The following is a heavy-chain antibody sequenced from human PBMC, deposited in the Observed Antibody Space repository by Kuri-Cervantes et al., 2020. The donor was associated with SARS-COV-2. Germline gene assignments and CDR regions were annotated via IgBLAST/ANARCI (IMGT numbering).Heavy chain of an antibody. Sequence: ASVKVSCKASGYTFTSYGISWVRQAPGQGLEWMGWISAYNGNTNYAQKLQGRVTMTTDTSTSTAYMELRSLRSDDTAVYYCARSSNTYYYDSSPDYWGQGTLVTVSS. V-gene: IGHV1-18*01. D-gene: IGHD3-22*01. J-gene: IGHJ4*02. CDR3: ARSSNTYYYDSSPDY. CDR2: ISAYNGNT. CDR1: GYTFTSYG.